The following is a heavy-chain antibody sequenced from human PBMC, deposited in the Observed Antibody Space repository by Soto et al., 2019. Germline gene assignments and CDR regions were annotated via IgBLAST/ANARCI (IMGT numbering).Heavy chain of an antibody. Sequence: GGSLRLSCAASGFTFSSYAMSWVRQAPGKGLEWVSAISGSGGSTYYADSMKGRFTIPRDNSKNTLYLQMNSLRAEDTAVYYCAKEVVAATYYYYYGMDVWGQGTTVTVSS. CDR1: GFTFSSYA. D-gene: IGHD6-13*01. CDR3: AKEVVAATYYYYYGMDV. J-gene: IGHJ6*02. CDR2: ISGSGGST. V-gene: IGHV3-23*01.